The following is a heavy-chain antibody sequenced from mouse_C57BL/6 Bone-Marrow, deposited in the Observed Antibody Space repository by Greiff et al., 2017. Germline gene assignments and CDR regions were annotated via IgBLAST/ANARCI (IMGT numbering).Heavy chain of an antibody. CDR1: GYTFTSYW. CDR2: IYPGSGST. V-gene: IGHV1-55*01. D-gene: IGHD2-10*01. J-gene: IGHJ1*03. CDR3: ARAYYCNCWSFDV. Sequence: QVQLQQSGAELVKPGASVKMSCKASGYTFTSYWITWVKQRPGQGLEWIGDIYPGSGSTNYNEKFKGKATLTVDTSSSTAYMQLSSLTSEDSAVYYCARAYYCNCWSFDVWGRGTGITVTA.